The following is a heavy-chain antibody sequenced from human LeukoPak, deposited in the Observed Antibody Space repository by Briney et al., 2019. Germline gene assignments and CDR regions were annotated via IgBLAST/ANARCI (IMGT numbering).Heavy chain of an antibody. J-gene: IGHJ6*02. Sequence: PGGSLRLSCAASGFTFSSYAMHWVRQAPGKGLEWVAVISYDGSNKYYADSVKGRFTISRDNSKNTLYLQMNSLRAEDTAVYYCARDYCSSTSCYLGYYYYGMDVWGQGTTVTVSS. D-gene: IGHD2-2*01. CDR1: GFTFSSYA. CDR2: ISYDGSNK. CDR3: ARDYCSSTSCYLGYYYYGMDV. V-gene: IGHV3-30*04.